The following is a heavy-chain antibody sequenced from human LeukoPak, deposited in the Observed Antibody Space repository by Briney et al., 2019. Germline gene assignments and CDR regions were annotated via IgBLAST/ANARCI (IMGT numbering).Heavy chain of an antibody. Sequence: SETLSLTCTVSGDSINSGSYYWSWIRQPAGKGLEWFGRIYTSGSTNYNPSLKSRVTISVDTSKNQFSLKLSSVTAADTAVYYCARGGSYLDYWGQGSLVTVSS. CDR2: IYTSGST. CDR3: ARGGSYLDY. V-gene: IGHV4-61*02. D-gene: IGHD1-26*01. CDR1: GDSINSGSYY. J-gene: IGHJ4*02.